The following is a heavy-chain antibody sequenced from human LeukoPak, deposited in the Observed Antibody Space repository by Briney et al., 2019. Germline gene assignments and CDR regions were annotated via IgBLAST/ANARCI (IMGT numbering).Heavy chain of an antibody. J-gene: IGHJ4*02. CDR3: ARAYGDLDY. CDR1: GGSFSGYY. D-gene: IGHD4-17*01. Sequence: SETLSLTCAVYGGSFSGYYWSWIRQPPGKGLEWIGEINHSGSTNYNPSLKSRVTISVDTSKNQFSLKLSSVTAADTAVYYCARAYGDLDYWGQGTLVTVSS. CDR2: INHSGST. V-gene: IGHV4-34*01.